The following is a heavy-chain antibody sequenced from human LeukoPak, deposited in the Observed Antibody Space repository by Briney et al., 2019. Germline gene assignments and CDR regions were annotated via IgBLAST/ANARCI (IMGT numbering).Heavy chain of an antibody. V-gene: IGHV3-30-3*01. CDR1: GFTFSSYA. J-gene: IGHJ6*02. CDR2: ISYDGSNK. D-gene: IGHD6-13*01. CDR3: ARVRGYSSSLYYYYYYGMDV. Sequence: GRSLRLSCAASGFTFSSYAMHWVRQAPGKGLEWVAVISYDGSNKYYADSVKGRFTISRDNSKNTLYLQMNSLRAEDTAVYYCARVRGYSSSLYYYYYYGMDVWGQGTTVTVSS.